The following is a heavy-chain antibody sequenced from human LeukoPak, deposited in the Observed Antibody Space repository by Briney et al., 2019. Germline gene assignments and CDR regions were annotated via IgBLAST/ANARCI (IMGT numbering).Heavy chain of an antibody. V-gene: IGHV3-30*18. CDR1: GFTFNGYG. CDR2: ISYDGSAK. J-gene: IGHJ4*02. D-gene: IGHD1-26*01. Sequence: GGSLRLSCAASGFTFNGYGMHWVRQAPGKGLEWVAFISYDGSAKYYADSVKGRSTVSRDNSNDTLFLQMNSLRAEDTALYSCAKDFSEGGSYAYWGQGTLVTVSS. CDR3: AKDFSEGGSYAY.